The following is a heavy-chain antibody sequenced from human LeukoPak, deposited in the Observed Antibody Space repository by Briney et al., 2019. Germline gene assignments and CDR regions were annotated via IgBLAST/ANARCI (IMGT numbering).Heavy chain of an antibody. J-gene: IGHJ4*02. CDR2: IIPIFGTA. CDR1: GGTFSSYA. Sequence: SVKVSCEASGGTFSSYAISWVRQAPGQGLEWMGGIIPIFGTANYAQKFQGRVTITADKSTSTAYMELSSLRSEDTAVYYCARDGRGAVAGTGFDYWGQGTLVTVSS. D-gene: IGHD6-19*01. V-gene: IGHV1-69*06. CDR3: ARDGRGAVAGTGFDY.